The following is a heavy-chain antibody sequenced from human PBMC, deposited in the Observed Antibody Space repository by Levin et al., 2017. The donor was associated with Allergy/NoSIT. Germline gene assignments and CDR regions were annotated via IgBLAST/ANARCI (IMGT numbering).Heavy chain of an antibody. J-gene: IGHJ4*02. CDR1: GGSFSGYY. CDR2: INHSGST. Sequence: PSETLSLTCAVYGGSFSGYYWSWIRQPPGKGLESIGEINHSGSTNYNPSLKSRVTISVDTSKNQFSLKLSSVTAADTAVYYCARARYYYDSSGYRSDRPVDYWGQGTLVTVSS. CDR3: ARARYYYDSSGYRSDRPVDY. D-gene: IGHD3-22*01. V-gene: IGHV4-34*01.